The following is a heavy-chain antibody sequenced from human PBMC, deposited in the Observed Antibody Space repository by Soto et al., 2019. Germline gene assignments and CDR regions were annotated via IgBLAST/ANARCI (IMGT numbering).Heavy chain of an antibody. V-gene: IGHV3-23*01. CDR3: ANLVRGVIITNGMDV. CDR2: ISGSGGST. J-gene: IGHJ6*02. Sequence: EVPLLESGGGLVQPGGSLRLSCAASGFTFSSYAMSWVRQAPGKGLEWVSAISGSGGSTYYADSVKGRFTISRDNSKNTLYLQMNSLRAEDTAVYYCANLVRGVIITNGMDVWGQGTTVTVSS. CDR1: GFTFSSYA. D-gene: IGHD3-10*01.